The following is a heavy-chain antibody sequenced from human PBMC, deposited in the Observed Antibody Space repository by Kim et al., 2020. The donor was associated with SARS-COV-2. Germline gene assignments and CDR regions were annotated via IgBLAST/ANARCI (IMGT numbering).Heavy chain of an antibody. Sequence: SETLSLTCAVYGGSFSGYYWSWIRQPPGKGLEWIGEINHSGSTNYNPSLKSRVTISVDTSKNQFSLKLSSVTAADTAVYYCAGGRVGYYEGAFDIWGQGTMFTVSS. J-gene: IGHJ3*02. CDR1: GGSFSGYY. V-gene: IGHV4-34*01. D-gene: IGHD3-22*01. CDR3: AGGRVGYYEGAFDI. CDR2: INHSGST.